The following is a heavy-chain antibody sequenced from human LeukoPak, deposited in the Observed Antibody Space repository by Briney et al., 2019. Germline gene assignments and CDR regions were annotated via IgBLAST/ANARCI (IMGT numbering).Heavy chain of an antibody. Sequence: ALVKVSCKASGYTFTGYYMHWVRQAPGQGLEWMGWINPNSGGTNYAQKFQGRVTMTRDTSISTAYMELSRLRSDDTAVYYCAREPVSSVDIVATSFDYWGQGTLVTVSS. CDR2: INPNSGGT. V-gene: IGHV1-2*02. CDR3: AREPVSSVDIVATSFDY. CDR1: GYTFTGYY. D-gene: IGHD5-12*01. J-gene: IGHJ4*02.